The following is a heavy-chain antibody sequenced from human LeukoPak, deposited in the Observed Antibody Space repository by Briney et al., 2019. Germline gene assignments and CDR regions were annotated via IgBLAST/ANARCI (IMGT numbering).Heavy chain of an antibody. CDR1: GGSISSGSYF. V-gene: IGHV4-61*02. Sequence: SETLSLTCTVSGGSISSGSYFWSWIRQPAGKGLEWIGRIYTSWNTNYNPSLKRRVTMSVDTSKNQFSLELSSVTAADTAVYYCARADARSRSWFDPWGQGTLVTVSS. D-gene: IGHD3-3*01. CDR3: ARADARSRSWFDP. J-gene: IGHJ5*02. CDR2: IYTSWNT.